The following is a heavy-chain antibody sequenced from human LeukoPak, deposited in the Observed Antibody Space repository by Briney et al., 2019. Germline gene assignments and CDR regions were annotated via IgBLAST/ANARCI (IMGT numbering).Heavy chain of an antibody. D-gene: IGHD2-15*01. CDR1: GGSISSGDYY. CDR2: IYYSGST. V-gene: IGHV4-30-4*01. Sequence: PSETLSLTCTVSGGSISSGDYYWSWIRQPPGKGLEWIGYIYYSGSTYYNPSLKSRVTISVDTSKNQFSLKLSSVTAADTAVYYCARFRKWGFDAFDIWGQRTMVTVSS. J-gene: IGHJ3*02. CDR3: ARFRKWGFDAFDI.